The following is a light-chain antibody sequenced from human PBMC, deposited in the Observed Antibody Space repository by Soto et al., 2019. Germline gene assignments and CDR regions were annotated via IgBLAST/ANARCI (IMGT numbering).Light chain of an antibody. CDR3: QQYYVTPLT. Sequence: DIVMAQSPDSLAVSLGERAAINCKSSQSVLYNSNNKNYLAWYQQKPGQPPKLLIYWASTRESGVPDRFSGSGSGTDFTLTISSVQAEDVAVYYCQQYYVTPLTFGGGTKVEIK. CDR2: WAS. V-gene: IGKV4-1*01. CDR1: QSVLYNSNNKNY. J-gene: IGKJ4*01.